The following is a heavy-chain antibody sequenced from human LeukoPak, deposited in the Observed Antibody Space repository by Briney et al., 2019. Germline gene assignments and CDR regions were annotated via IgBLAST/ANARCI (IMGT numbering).Heavy chain of an antibody. Sequence: SETLSLTCTVSGGSISSYYWTWIRQPPGKALEWIGYIYYSGSSNSGSTNYNPSLKSRVTISMDTSKNQFSLKLTSVTPADTAVYYCARVPGTYLYYFDYWGQGTLVTVSS. CDR3: ARVPGTYLYYFDY. V-gene: IGHV4-59*01. J-gene: IGHJ4*02. CDR1: GGSISSYY. CDR2: IYYSGSSNSGST. D-gene: IGHD1-26*01.